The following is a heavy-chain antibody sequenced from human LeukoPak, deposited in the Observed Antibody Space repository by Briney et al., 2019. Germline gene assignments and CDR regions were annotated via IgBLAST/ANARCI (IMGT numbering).Heavy chain of an antibody. CDR2: IYTSGST. V-gene: IGHV4-4*07. CDR1: GVSVSSYY. Sequence: PSETLSLTCTVSGVSVSSYYWCWIRQPAGKGLEWIGRIYTSGSTNYNPSLKSRLTMSVDTSKNQFPLKLSSVTAADTAVYYCASVVVAATQDYYYYYMDVWGKGTTVTVSS. D-gene: IGHD2-15*01. J-gene: IGHJ6*03. CDR3: ASVVVAATQDYYYYYMDV.